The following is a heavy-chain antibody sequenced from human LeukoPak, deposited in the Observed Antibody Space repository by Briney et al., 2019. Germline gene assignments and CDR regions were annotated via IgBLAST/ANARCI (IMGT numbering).Heavy chain of an antibody. CDR3: ARHEVAAAASFDY. D-gene: IGHD6-13*01. J-gene: IGHJ4*02. V-gene: IGHV4-34*01. Sequence: PSETLSLTCAVYGGSFSGYYWSWIRQPPGKGLEWIGEINHSGSTNYNPSLKSRVTISVDTSKNQFSLKPSSVTAADTAVYYCARHEVAAAASFDYWGQGTLVTVSS. CDR1: GGSFSGYY. CDR2: INHSGST.